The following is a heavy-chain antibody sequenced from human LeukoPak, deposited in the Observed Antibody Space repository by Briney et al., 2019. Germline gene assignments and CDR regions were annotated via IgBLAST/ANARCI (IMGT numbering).Heavy chain of an antibody. D-gene: IGHD1-14*01. CDR1: GFTFSSRW. CDR3: ARSDHGPEY. V-gene: IGHV3-7*01. J-gene: IGHJ4*02. Sequence: PGGSLRLSCSASGFTFSSRWMNWVRQAPGRGLEWVATINIDGSEKHYVDSVEGRFTISRDNARNSLYLQMNSLRAEDTAVYYCARSDHGPEYWGQGTLVTVSS. CDR2: INIDGSEK.